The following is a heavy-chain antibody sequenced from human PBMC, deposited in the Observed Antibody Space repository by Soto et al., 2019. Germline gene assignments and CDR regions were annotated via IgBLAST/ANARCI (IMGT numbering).Heavy chain of an antibody. CDR1: GYTFTSFY. J-gene: IGHJ4*02. V-gene: IGHV1-46*01. Sequence: QEQLVRSGAEVKNPGASVKVSCKASGYTFTSFYIHWVRQDPGQGLEWMSIINPNGCSTNYAQSLQGRVTLTREASTNTVYMELRSLRSEDTAVYYCARGLTSGDYWGQGTLVTVSS. CDR2: INPNGCST. CDR3: ARGLTSGDY.